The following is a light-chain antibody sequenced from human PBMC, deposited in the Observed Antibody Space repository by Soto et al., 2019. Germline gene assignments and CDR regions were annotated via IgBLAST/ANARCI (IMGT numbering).Light chain of an antibody. V-gene: IGKV3D-20*01. Sequence: DIVLTQSPATLSLSPGERATLYCGASQTVSSGYLAWYQQKPGLAPRLLIYDASTRATGIPDGFSGSGSGRDFTLTISSLEPEDFAVYYCQQYGSSTPYTFGQGTKLEIK. CDR1: QTVSSGY. CDR2: DAS. CDR3: QQYGSSTPYT. J-gene: IGKJ2*01.